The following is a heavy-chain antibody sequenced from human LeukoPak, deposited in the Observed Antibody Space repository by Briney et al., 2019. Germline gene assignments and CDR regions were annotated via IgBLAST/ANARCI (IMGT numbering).Heavy chain of an antibody. J-gene: IGHJ4*02. V-gene: IGHV3-23*01. CDR1: GFTFSSYA. D-gene: IGHD3-22*01. Sequence: PGGSLRLSCAASGFTFSSYAMSWVRQSTGKGLEWVSSTSGDGGATYYSNSVKGRFTIPRDNSRNTLYLQMNSLRAEDTAVYYCAKDRPNYYGSNGHYYRRDGDYWGQGTLVTVSS. CDR3: AKDRPNYYGSNGHYYRRDGDY. CDR2: TSGDGGAT.